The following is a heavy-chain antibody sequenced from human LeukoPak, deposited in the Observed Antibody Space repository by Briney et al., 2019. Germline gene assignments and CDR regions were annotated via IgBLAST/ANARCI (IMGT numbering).Heavy chain of an antibody. J-gene: IGHJ6*03. D-gene: IGHD3-10*01. CDR3: ASVYGSGSYSKAQPGDYYMDV. V-gene: IGHV4-59*08. Sequence: SETLSLTCTVSGGSISSYYWSWIRQPPGKGLEWIGSIYHSGSTYYNPSLKSRVTISVDTSKNQFSLKLSSVTAADTAVYYCASVYGSGSYSKAQPGDYYMDVWGKGTTVTVSS. CDR1: GGSISSYY. CDR2: IYHSGST.